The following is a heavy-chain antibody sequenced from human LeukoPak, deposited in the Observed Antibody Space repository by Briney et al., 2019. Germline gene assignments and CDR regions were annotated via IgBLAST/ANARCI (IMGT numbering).Heavy chain of an antibody. CDR3: ARESVTTGYFDY. CDR1: GGSISSYY. CDR2: IYYSGST. V-gene: IGHV4-59*01. D-gene: IGHD4-17*01. Sequence: LETLSLTCTVSGGSISSYYWSWIRQPPGKGLEWIGYIYYSGSTNYNPSLKSRVTISVDTSKNQFSLKLSSVTAADTAVYYCARESVTTGYFDYWGQGTLVTVSS. J-gene: IGHJ4*02.